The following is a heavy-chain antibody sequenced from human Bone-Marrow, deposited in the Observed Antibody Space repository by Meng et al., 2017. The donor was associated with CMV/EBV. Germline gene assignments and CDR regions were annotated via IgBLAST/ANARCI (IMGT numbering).Heavy chain of an antibody. CDR2: ISGSGGST. CDR1: GFTFSDYY. Sequence: ETLSLTCAASGFTFSDYYMSWIRQAPGKGLEWVSAISGSGGSTYHADSVKGRFTIPRDNSKNTLYLQMNSLRAEDTAVYYCTRERLRWQPFHYWGQGTLVTVSS. CDR3: TRERLRWQPFHY. V-gene: IGHV3-23*01. J-gene: IGHJ4*02. D-gene: IGHD4-23*01.